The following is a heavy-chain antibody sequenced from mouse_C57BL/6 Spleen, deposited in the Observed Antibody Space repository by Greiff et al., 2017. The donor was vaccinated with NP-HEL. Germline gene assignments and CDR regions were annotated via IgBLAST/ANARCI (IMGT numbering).Heavy chain of an antibody. CDR3: ARTVSGLLWYFDV. D-gene: IGHD2-13*01. CDR1: GFTFSDYG. J-gene: IGHJ1*03. CDR2: ISSGSSTI. Sequence: DVKLVESGGGLVKPGGSLKLSCAASGFTFSDYGMHWVRQAPEKGLEWVAYISSGSSTIYYADTVKGRFTISRDNAKNTLFLQMTSLRSEDTAMYYCARTVSGLLWYFDVWGTGTTVTVSS. V-gene: IGHV5-17*01.